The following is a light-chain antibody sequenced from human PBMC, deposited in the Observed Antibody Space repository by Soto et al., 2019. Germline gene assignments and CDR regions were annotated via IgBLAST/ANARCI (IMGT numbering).Light chain of an antibody. CDR2: DVS. CDR1: SSDVGGYNY. J-gene: IGLJ1*01. V-gene: IGLV2-11*01. Sequence: QSALTQPRSVSGSPGQSVTISCTGTSSDVGGYNYVSWYQQHPGKAPKVMIYDVSERPSGVPDRFSGSKSDNTASLTISGLHAEEEADYYCCSYAGSPRYVFGTGTKVTVL. CDR3: CSYAGSPRYV.